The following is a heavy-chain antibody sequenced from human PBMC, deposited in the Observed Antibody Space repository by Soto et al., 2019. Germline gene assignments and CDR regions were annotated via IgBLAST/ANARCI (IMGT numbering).Heavy chain of an antibody. CDR1: GGSISSGGYS. J-gene: IGHJ4*02. CDR3: ARSRGTTADY. Sequence: SETLSLTCAVSGGSISSGGYSWSWIRQPPGKGLEWIGYIYYSGSTNYNPSLKSRVTISVDTSKNQFSLKLSSVTAADTAVYYCARSRGTTADYWGQGTLVTVSS. CDR2: IYYSGST. D-gene: IGHD1-1*01. V-gene: IGHV4-61*08.